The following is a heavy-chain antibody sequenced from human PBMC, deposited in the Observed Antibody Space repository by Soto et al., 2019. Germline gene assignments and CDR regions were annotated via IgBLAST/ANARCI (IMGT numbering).Heavy chain of an antibody. V-gene: IGHV4-39*01. CDR3: ARPKLQSNDAFDI. D-gene: IGHD4-4*01. CDR1: GGSISSSSYY. Sequence: SETLSLTCTVSGGSISSSSYYWGWIRQPPGKGLEWIGSIYCSGSTYYNPSLKSRVTISVDTSKNQFSLKLSSVTAADTAVYYCARPKLQSNDAFDIWGLGTMVTVSS. J-gene: IGHJ3*02. CDR2: IYCSGST.